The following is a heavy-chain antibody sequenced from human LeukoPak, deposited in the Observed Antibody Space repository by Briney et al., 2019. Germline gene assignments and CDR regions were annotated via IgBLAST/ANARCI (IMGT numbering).Heavy chain of an antibody. CDR1: GFTISSQA. V-gene: IGHV3-23*01. Sequence: PGGSLRLPCAAAGFTISSQAMSWVRQAPGKGLECVSTIGISDVDRHYADSVKGRFTISRDNSKNTLYLQMNSLRADDTAVYYCAKDAPGAGGFDYWGQGTLVTVSS. CDR2: IGISDVDR. CDR3: AKDAPGAGGFDY. J-gene: IGHJ4*02. D-gene: IGHD1-14*01.